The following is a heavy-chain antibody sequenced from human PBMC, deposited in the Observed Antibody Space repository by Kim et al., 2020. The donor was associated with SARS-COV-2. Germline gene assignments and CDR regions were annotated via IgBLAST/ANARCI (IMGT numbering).Heavy chain of an antibody. V-gene: IGHV3-15*01. CDR3: PIDLIHVGLTWFHGM. CDR2: INSKTGGGTS. D-gene: IGHD3-10*01. Sequence: GGSLRLSCAGSGFTFTDAWMSWVRQAPGKGLVWVGRINSKTGGGTSADAAPGQGRFTISSDDSKNTVYLQMHSLKTADTYEYYCPIDLIHVGLTWFHGM. J-gene: IGHJ6*01. CDR1: GFTFTDAW.